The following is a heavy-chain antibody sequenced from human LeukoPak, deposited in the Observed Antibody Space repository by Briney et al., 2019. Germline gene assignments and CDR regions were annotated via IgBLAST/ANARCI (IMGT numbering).Heavy chain of an antibody. J-gene: IGHJ4*02. D-gene: IGHD6-19*01. CDR2: ISGSGGST. Sequence: PGGSLRLSCAASGFTFSSYAMSWVRQAPGKGLEWVSAISGSGGSTYYADSVKGRFTISRDNSKNTLYLQMNSLRAEDTAVYYCGASSGWYNSHDYWGQGTLVTVSS. CDR1: GFTFSSYA. V-gene: IGHV3-23*01. CDR3: GASSGWYNSHDY.